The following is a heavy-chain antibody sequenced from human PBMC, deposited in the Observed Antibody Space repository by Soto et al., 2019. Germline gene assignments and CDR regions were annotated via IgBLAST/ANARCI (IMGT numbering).Heavy chain of an antibody. CDR3: AGAPLNYDSSGYHFDY. CDR2: ISSSSSTI. Sequence: GGSLRLSCAASGFTFITYSMNWVRQAPGKGLEWVSYISSSSSTIHYADSVKGRFTISRDNAKNSLYLQMNSLRAEDTAVYYCAGAPLNYDSSGYHFDYWGQGTLVTVSS. V-gene: IGHV3-48*01. J-gene: IGHJ4*02. D-gene: IGHD3-22*01. CDR1: GFTFITYS.